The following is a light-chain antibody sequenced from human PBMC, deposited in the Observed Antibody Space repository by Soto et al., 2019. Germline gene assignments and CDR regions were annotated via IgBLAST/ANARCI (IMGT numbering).Light chain of an antibody. CDR2: GAS. V-gene: IGKV3-20*01. CDR1: QSLSSNY. CDR3: QQYGSSPVT. J-gene: IGKJ4*01. Sequence: EIVLTQSPGTLSLYPGERATLSCRASQSLSSNYLAWYQQKPGQAPKLLIYGASSRATGIPDRFSGSGSGTDFTLTIGRLEPEDFAVYYCQQYGSSPVTFGGGTKVEIK.